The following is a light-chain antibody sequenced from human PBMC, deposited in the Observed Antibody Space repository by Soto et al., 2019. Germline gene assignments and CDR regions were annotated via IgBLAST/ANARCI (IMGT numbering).Light chain of an antibody. Sequence: EIVMTQSPATLSVSPGERATLSCRASQSVSSNLAWYQQKPGQAPRLLIYGASTRATGIPARFSGSGSGTEFTRTISSLQSEDFAVYYCQQYNNWSWTFGQGTKVEIK. J-gene: IGKJ1*01. CDR3: QQYNNWSWT. V-gene: IGKV3-15*01. CDR1: QSVSSN. CDR2: GAS.